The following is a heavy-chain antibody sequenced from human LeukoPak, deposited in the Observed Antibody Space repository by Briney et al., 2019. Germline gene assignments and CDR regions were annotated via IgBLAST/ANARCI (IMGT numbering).Heavy chain of an antibody. V-gene: IGHV4-61*08. CDR1: GGSISSGGYY. CDR3: ASSPLAVAVPYYYGMDV. Sequence: SETLSLTCTVSGGSISSGGYYWSWIRQHPGKGLEWIGYIYYSGSTNYNPSLKSRVTISVDTSKNQFSLKLSSVTAADTAVYYCASSPLAVAVPYYYGMDVWGQGTTVTVSS. D-gene: IGHD6-19*01. J-gene: IGHJ6*02. CDR2: IYYSGST.